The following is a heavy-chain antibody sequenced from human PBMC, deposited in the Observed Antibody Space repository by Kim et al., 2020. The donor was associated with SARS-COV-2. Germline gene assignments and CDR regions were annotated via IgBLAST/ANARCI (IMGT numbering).Heavy chain of an antibody. Sequence: SETLSLTCTVSGGSISSYYWSWIRQPPGKGLEWIGYIYYSGSTNYNPSLKSRVTISVDKSKNQFSLKLSSVTVADTAVYYCARAPRITMVRGVITWIDAFDVWGQGTMGTVSS. CDR2: IYYSGST. CDR3: ARAPRITMVRGVITWIDAFDV. CDR1: GGSISSYY. J-gene: IGHJ3*01. D-gene: IGHD3-10*01. V-gene: IGHV4-59*01.